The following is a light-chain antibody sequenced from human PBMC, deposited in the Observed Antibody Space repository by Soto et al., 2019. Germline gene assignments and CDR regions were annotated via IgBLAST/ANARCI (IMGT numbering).Light chain of an antibody. CDR2: AAS. CDR3: QQSYSTPRT. CDR1: QSISNY. V-gene: IGKV1-39*01. J-gene: IGKJ1*01. Sequence: DIQMTQSPSSLSASVGDRVTITCRASQSISNYLNWYQQKPGKAPKLLMFAASSLQSAVPSRYSGGGSGTDFTLTISSLQPEDFATYYCQQSYSTPRTFGQGTKVEIK.